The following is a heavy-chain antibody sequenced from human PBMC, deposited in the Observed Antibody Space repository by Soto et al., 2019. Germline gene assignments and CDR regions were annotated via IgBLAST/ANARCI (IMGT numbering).Heavy chain of an antibody. CDR3: VKQGYTYGLIYWYFDL. J-gene: IGHJ2*01. CDR2: LSGSGTDT. Sequence: EVQLLESGGGLVQPGGSLRLSCVASGFSFSRYAMSWVRQAPGRGLEWVAGLSGSGTDTYFADSVQGRITISRDNSKNTLSLELSLVTADDTATYFCVKQGYTYGLIYWYFDLWGRGTLVTVSS. D-gene: IGHD2-15*01. V-gene: IGHV3-23*01. CDR1: GFSFSRYA.